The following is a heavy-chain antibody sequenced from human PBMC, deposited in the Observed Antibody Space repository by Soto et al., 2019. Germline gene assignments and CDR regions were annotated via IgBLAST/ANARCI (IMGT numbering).Heavy chain of an antibody. CDR3: ARDSVVPAAPQRAYYYYYGMDV. Sequence: PGGSLRLSCAASGFTFSSYSMNWVRQAPGKGLEWVSSISSSSSYIYYADSVKGRFTISRDNAKNSLYLQMNSLRAEDTAVYYCARDSVVPAAPQRAYYYYYGMDVWGQGTTVTVSS. J-gene: IGHJ6*02. CDR2: ISSSSSYI. D-gene: IGHD2-2*01. V-gene: IGHV3-21*01. CDR1: GFTFSSYS.